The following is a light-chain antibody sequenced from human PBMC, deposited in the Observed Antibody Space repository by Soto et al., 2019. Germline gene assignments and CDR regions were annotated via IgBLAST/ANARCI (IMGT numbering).Light chain of an antibody. Sequence: EIVLTQSPGTLSLSPGERATLSCRASQSVSSGYLAWYQQKPGQAPRLLIYGASSRATGIPDRFSGSGSGTDFTITIIKLEDEDFEVYYCQLYCSSIFTFGQGTKVDIK. V-gene: IGKV3-20*01. CDR2: GAS. CDR3: QLYCSSIFT. J-gene: IGKJ3*01. CDR1: QSVSSGY.